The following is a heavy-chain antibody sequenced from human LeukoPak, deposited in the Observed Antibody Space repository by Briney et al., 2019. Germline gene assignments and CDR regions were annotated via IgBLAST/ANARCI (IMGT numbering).Heavy chain of an antibody. V-gene: IGHV1-46*01. CDR3: ARSQYITMIVARLYQFDD. Sequence: ASVTVSCKASGGTFSSYAISWVRQAPGQGLDWMGIINPSAGITTYAQKFQGRVAMTKDTSTSTVYMELSSLRSEDTAVYYCARSQYITMIVARLYQFDDWGQGTLVTVSS. CDR2: INPSAGIT. J-gene: IGHJ4*02. CDR1: GGTFSSYA. D-gene: IGHD3-22*01.